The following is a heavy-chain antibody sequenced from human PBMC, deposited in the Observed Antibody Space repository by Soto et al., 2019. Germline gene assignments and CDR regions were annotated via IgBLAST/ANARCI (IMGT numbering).Heavy chain of an antibody. V-gene: IGHV1-18*01. J-gene: IGHJ4*02. CDR1: GYTFTSYG. CDR3: ERVPFLTVYHRGY. D-gene: IGHD3-9*01. Sequence: QVQLVQSGAEVKKPGASVKVSCKASGYTFTSYGISWVRQAPGQGLEWMGWISAYNGNTNYAQKLQGRVTMTTDTPASSAYVELRSLRSDDTAVYYCERVPFLTVYHRGYWGQGTLVTVS. CDR2: ISAYNGNT.